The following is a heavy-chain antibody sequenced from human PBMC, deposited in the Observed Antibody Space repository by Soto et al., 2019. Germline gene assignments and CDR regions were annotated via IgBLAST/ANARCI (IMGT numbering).Heavy chain of an antibody. D-gene: IGHD6-13*01. CDR1: EFTFSSNA. CDR3: AKDFTAYLSSWFHF. J-gene: IGHJ5*01. Sequence: PGGSLRLSCAASEFTFSSNARHWVRQAPGKGLEWVSGITGSGSTTFYADSVKGRFTISRDNSKNTLYLHMNSLRAEDTAIYYCAKDFTAYLSSWFHFWGQGTLVTVSS. CDR2: ITGSGSTT. V-gene: IGHV3-23*01.